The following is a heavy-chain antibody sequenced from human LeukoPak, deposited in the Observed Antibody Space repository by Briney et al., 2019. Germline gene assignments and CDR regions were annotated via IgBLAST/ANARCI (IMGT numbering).Heavy chain of an antibody. D-gene: IGHD2-15*01. CDR2: INTNTGNP. V-gene: IGHV7-4-1*02. CDR3: ARESCSGGSCYLWFDP. CDR1: GYTFTSYA. J-gene: IGHJ5*02. Sequence: GASVKVSCKASGYTFTSYAMNWVRQAPGQGLEWMGWINTNTGNPTYAQGFTGRFVFSLDTSVSTAYLQISSLRAEDTAVYYCARESCSGGSCYLWFDPWGQGTPVTVSS.